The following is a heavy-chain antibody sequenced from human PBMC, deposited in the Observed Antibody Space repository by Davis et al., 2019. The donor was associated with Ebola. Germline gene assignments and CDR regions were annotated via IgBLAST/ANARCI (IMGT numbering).Heavy chain of an antibody. CDR1: GFTVSSNY. D-gene: IGHD3-10*01. V-gene: IGHV3-53*01. CDR3: ARGYYGSGSRNY. CDR2: IYSGGSR. J-gene: IGHJ4*02. Sequence: GESLKISCAVSGFTVSSNYMNWVRQAPGKGLEWVSVIYSGGSRYYTDSVKGRFTISRDTSKNMLYLQMNSLRAEDTAVYFCARGYYGSGSRNYWGQGTLVTVSS.